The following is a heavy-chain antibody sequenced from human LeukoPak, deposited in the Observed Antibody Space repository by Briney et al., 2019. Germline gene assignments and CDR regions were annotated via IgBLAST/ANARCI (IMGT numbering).Heavy chain of an antibody. Sequence: GSSVTVSCKAPGGTFSSYAISWVRQAPGPGLEWMGRIIPILGIANYAQKFQGRVTITADKSTSTTYMELSSLRSEDTAVYYCARERLAAAGKAQYNWFDPWGQGTLVTVSS. CDR2: IIPILGIA. CDR1: GGTFSSYA. J-gene: IGHJ5*02. D-gene: IGHD6-13*01. V-gene: IGHV1-69*04. CDR3: ARERLAAAGKAQYNWFDP.